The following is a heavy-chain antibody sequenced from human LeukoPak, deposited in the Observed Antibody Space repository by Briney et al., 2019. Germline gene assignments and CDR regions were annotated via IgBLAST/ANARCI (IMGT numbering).Heavy chain of an antibody. V-gene: IGHV1-3*01. CDR3: ARGGYSSGWGYYYGMDV. CDR2: INAGNGNT. CDR1: GYTFTSYA. D-gene: IGHD6-19*01. J-gene: IGHJ6*02. Sequence: ASVKVSCKASGYTFTSYAMHWVRQAPGQRLEWMGWINAGNGNTKYSQKFQGRVTITRDASASTDYMELSSLRSEDTAVYYCARGGYSSGWGYYYGMDVWGQGTTVTVSS.